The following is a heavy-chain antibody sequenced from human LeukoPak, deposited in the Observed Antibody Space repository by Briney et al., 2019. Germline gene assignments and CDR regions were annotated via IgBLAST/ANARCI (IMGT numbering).Heavy chain of an antibody. D-gene: IGHD6-13*01. CDR3: AKGGSSSWDYFDY. V-gene: IGHV3-23*01. Sequence: GGSLRLSCAASGFTFNNYVMNWVRQAPGKGLEWVSSISGSGGSTYYADSVKGRFTISRDNSKNTLHLQMNSLRPEDTAVYYCAKGGSSSWDYFDYWGQGTLVTVSS. CDR2: ISGSGGST. CDR1: GFTFNNYV. J-gene: IGHJ4*02.